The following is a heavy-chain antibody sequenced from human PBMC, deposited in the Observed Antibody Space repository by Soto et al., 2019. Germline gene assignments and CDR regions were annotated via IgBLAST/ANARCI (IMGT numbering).Heavy chain of an antibody. Sequence: SETLSLTCTVSGGSVSSGSYYWSWIRQPPGKGLEWIRYIYYSGSTNYNPSLKSRVTISVDTSKNQFSLKLSSVTAADTAVYYCAREYSSSSSFDYWGQGTLVTVSS. CDR1: GGSVSSGSYY. D-gene: IGHD6-6*01. CDR3: AREYSSSSSFDY. J-gene: IGHJ4*02. CDR2: IYYSGST. V-gene: IGHV4-61*01.